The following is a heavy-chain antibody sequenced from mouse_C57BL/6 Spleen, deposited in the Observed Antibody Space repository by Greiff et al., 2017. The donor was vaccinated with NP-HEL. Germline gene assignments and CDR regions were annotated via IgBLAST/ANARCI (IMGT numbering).Heavy chain of an antibody. CDR3: ARGLRLLDD. J-gene: IGHJ4*01. V-gene: IGHV1-52*01. Sequence: QVQLQQPGAELVRPGSSVKLSCKASGYTFTSYWMHWVKQRPIQGLEWIGNIDPSDSDTHYNQKFKDKATLTVDKSSSTAYMQLSSLTSEDSAVYYCARGLRLLDDWGQGTSVTVSS. CDR2: IDPSDSDT. CDR1: GYTFTSYW. D-gene: IGHD3-2*02.